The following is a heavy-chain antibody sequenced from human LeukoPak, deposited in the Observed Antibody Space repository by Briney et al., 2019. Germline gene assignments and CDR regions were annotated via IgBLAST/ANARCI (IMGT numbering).Heavy chain of an antibody. J-gene: IGHJ4*02. CDR2: MNPNSGNT. D-gene: IGHD3-22*01. V-gene: IGHV1-8*01. CDR3: ARGLLNYYDSSGYRDGGDY. CDR1: GYTFTSYD. Sequence: ASVKVSCKASGYTFTSYDINWVRQATGQGLEWMGWMNPNSGNTSYAQKFQGRVTMTRNTSISTAYMELSSLRSEDTAVYYCARGLLNYYDSSGYRDGGDYWGQGTLVTVSS.